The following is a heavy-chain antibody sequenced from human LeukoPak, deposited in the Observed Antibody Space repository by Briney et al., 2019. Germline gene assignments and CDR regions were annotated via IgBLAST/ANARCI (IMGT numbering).Heavy chain of an antibody. D-gene: IGHD2-2*01. CDR2: INPNSGNT. CDR1: GYTFTGYY. CDR3: ARARPPAVVVVPAATKGWFDP. J-gene: IGHJ5*02. Sequence: ASVKVSCKASGYTFTGYYMHWVRQAPGQGLEWMGWINPNSGNTGYAQKFQGRVTITRNTSISTAYMELSSLRSEDTAVYYCARARPPAVVVVPAATKGWFDPWGQGTLVTVSS. V-gene: IGHV1-8*03.